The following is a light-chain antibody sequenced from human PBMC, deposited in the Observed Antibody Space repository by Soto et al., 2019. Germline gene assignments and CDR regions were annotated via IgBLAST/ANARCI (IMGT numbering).Light chain of an antibody. Sequence: VTQSPSTLSASPGERVTLSFRATQSVTYNLAWYQQKPGQAPRLLIYGASTRATGIPARFSGSGSGTEFTLTISSLQPADFATYFCPQTYTIPWTSGQGTKV. CDR1: QSVTYN. V-gene: IGKV3-15*01. CDR2: GAS. CDR3: PQTYTIPWT. J-gene: IGKJ1*01.